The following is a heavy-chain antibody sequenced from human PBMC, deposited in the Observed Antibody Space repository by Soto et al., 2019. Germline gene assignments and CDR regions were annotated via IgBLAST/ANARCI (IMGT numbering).Heavy chain of an antibody. D-gene: IGHD6-13*01. CDR1: GFTFSSYA. Sequence: EVQLLESGGGLVQPGGSLRLSCAASGFTFSSYAMSWVRQAPGKGLEWVSAISGSGGSTYYADSVKGRFAISRDNSKNTLYLQMNSLRAEDTAVYYCAKDRQLSIGTNWFDPWGQGTLVTVSS. CDR3: AKDRQLSIGTNWFDP. CDR2: ISGSGGST. J-gene: IGHJ5*02. V-gene: IGHV3-23*01.